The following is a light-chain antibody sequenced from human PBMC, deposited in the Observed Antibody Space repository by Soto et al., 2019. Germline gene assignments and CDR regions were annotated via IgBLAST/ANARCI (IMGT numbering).Light chain of an antibody. V-gene: IGKV3-15*01. Sequence: EIVMTQSPATLSVSPGERATLSCRASQSVSSNLACYQQKPGQAPSLLIYGASTRATGIPARFSGSGSGTVITLTISSLQSEDFAVYYCQQYNNWPWTFGQGTKVEIK. CDR2: GAS. CDR1: QSVSSN. J-gene: IGKJ1*01. CDR3: QQYNNWPWT.